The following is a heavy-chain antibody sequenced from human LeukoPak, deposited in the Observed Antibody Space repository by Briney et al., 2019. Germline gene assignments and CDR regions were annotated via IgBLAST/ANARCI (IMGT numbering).Heavy chain of an antibody. D-gene: IGHD2-2*01. Sequence: PSETLSPTCTVSGGSISSYYWSWIRQPAGKGLEWIGRIYTSGSTNYNPSLKSRVTMPVDTSKDQFSLKLSSVTAADTAVYYCARSYCSSTSCYYYYGMDVWGQGTTVTVSS. J-gene: IGHJ6*02. CDR2: IYTSGST. CDR3: ARSYCSSTSCYYYYGMDV. CDR1: GGSISSYY. V-gene: IGHV4-4*07.